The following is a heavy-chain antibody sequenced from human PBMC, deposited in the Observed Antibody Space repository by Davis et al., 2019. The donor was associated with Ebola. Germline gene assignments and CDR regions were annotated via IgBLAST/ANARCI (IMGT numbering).Heavy chain of an antibody. CDR2: INPSGGST. CDR1: GYTFTSYY. J-gene: IGHJ5*02. D-gene: IGHD2-15*01. Sequence: ASVQVSCKASGYTFTSYYMHWVRQAPGQGLEWMGIINPSGGSTSYAQKFQGRVTMTRHTSTSTVYMELSSLRSEDTAVYYCARGYCSGGSCYSRWFDPWGQGTLVTVSS. V-gene: IGHV1-46*01. CDR3: ARGYCSGGSCYSRWFDP.